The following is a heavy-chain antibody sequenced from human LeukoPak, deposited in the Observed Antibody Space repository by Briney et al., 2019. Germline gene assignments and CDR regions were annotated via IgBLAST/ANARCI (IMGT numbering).Heavy chain of an antibody. CDR2: INHSGST. Sequence: PSETLSLTCAVYGGSFSGYYWSWIRQPPGKGLEWIGEINHSGSTNYNPSLKSRVTISVDTSKNQFSLKLSSVTAADTAVYYCARERRDGYKNFDYWGRGTLVTVSS. V-gene: IGHV4-34*01. J-gene: IGHJ4*02. D-gene: IGHD5-24*01. CDR1: GGSFSGYY. CDR3: ARERRDGYKNFDY.